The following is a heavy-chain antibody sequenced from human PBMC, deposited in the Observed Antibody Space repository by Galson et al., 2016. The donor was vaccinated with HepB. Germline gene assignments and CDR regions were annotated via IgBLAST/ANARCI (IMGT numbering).Heavy chain of an antibody. D-gene: IGHD1-26*01. V-gene: IGHV3-30-3*01. CDR2: TDGTNK. Sequence: SLRLSCAVSGLTFSNYAMHWVRQAPGKGLEWVAVTDGTNKYYADSVKGRFTISRDDSKSTLYLQMDRLGAEDTAVYYCATDPIVGVPDYFDYWGQGTLVTVSS. CDR3: ATDPIVGVPDYFDY. J-gene: IGHJ4*02. CDR1: GLTFSNYA.